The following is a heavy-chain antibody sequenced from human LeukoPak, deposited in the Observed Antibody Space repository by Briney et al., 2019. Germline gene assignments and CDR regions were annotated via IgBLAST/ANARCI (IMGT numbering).Heavy chain of an antibody. CDR1: AYTFTSYG. V-gene: IGHV1-18*01. J-gene: IGHJ4*02. Sequence: GASVTVSCKASAYTFTSYGISWVRQAPGQGLEWMGWISVYNGNTNYAPSLQGRVTMTTNTSTNTAYLELRSLRSDDTAVYFCARLDYASGSYYNAPLDHWGRGTLVIVSS. CDR3: ARLDYASGSYYNAPLDH. CDR2: ISVYNGNT. D-gene: IGHD3-10*01.